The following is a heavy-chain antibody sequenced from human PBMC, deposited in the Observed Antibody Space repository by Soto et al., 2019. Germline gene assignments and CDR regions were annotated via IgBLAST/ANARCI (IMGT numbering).Heavy chain of an antibody. J-gene: IGHJ6*02. V-gene: IGHV1-69*01. CDR2: IIPIFGAA. Sequence: QVQLLQSGAEVKKPGSSVKVSCKASGGTFSSYAISWVRQAPGEGLEWMGGIIPIFGAAHYAQNFQGRVTITADDSASTVYMELSSLRSEDTALYFCAGELRGYYAMDVWGQGTTVTVSS. CDR3: AGELRGYYAMDV. CDR1: GGTFSSYA.